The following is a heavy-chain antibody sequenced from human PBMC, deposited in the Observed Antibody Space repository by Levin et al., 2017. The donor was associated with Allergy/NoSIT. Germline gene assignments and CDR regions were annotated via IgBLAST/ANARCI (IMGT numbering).Heavy chain of an antibody. V-gene: IGHV4-4*02. D-gene: IGHD6-19*01. CDR1: GGSISSSNW. CDR2: IYHSGST. CDR3: ARDRSSGWFDAFDI. J-gene: IGHJ3*02. Sequence: PSETLSLTCAVSGGSISSSNWWSWVRQPPGKGLEWIGEIYHSGSTNYNPSLKSRVTISVDKSKNQFSLKLSSVTAADTAVYYCARDRSSGWFDAFDIWGQGTMVTVSS.